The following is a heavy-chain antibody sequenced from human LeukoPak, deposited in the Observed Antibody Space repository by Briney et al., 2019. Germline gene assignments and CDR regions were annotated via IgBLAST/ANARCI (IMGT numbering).Heavy chain of an antibody. CDR1: GFTFSNAW. CDR3: TTGYYYDSSGYYI. J-gene: IGHJ4*02. Sequence: PGGSLRLSCAASGFTFSNAWMSWVRQAPGKGLKWVGRIKSKTDGGTTDYAAPVKGRFTISRDDSKNTLYLQMNSLKTEDTAVYYCTTGYYYDSSGYYIWGQGTLVTVSS. D-gene: IGHD3-22*01. CDR2: IKSKTDGGTT. V-gene: IGHV3-15*01.